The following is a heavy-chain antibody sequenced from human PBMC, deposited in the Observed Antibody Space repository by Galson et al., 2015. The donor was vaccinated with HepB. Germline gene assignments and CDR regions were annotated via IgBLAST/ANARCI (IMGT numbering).Heavy chain of an antibody. D-gene: IGHD2-2*01. CDR3: AKDFHQRPAVVLAPGFDY. Sequence: SLRLSCAASGFTFSSYGMHWVRQAPGKGLEWVAVISYDGSNKYYADSVKGRFTISRDNSKNTLYLQMNSLRAEDTAVYYCAKDFHQRPAVVLAPGFDYWGQGTLVTVSS. V-gene: IGHV3-30*18. CDR2: ISYDGSNK. CDR1: GFTFSSYG. J-gene: IGHJ4*02.